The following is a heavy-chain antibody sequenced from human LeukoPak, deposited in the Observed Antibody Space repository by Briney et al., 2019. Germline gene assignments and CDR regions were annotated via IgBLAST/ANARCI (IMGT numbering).Heavy chain of an antibody. Sequence: PSQTLSLTCTVSGGSISSGGYYWSWIRQHPGKGLEWIGYIYYSGSTYYNPSIKRRVTISVDTSQNQFSLKLSSVTAADTAVYYCASHSDYCSSHSRPFDYWGQGTLVTVSS. J-gene: IGHJ4*02. D-gene: IGHD2-2*01. CDR2: IYYSGST. CDR3: ASHSDYCSSHSRPFDY. V-gene: IGHV4-31*03. CDR1: GGSISSGGYY.